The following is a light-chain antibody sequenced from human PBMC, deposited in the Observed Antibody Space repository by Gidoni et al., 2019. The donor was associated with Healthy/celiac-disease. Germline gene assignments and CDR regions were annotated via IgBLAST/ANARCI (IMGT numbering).Light chain of an antibody. CDR1: NIGSTS. CDR2: ADR. CDR3: QVWDSREV. Sequence: SYVLTQPPSVAVAPGQTARITCGGNNIGSTSVHWYQQQPGQAPVLVVYADRVRPSGIPERSSGSNPGNTANLTISRVEAGDEAYYYCQVWDSREVFGGGTKLTVL. J-gene: IGLJ3*02. V-gene: IGLV3-21*02.